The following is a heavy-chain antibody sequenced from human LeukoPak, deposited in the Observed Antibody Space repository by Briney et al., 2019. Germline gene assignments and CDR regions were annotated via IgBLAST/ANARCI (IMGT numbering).Heavy chain of an antibody. V-gene: IGHV1-8*01. CDR2: MNPNSGNT. J-gene: IGHJ3*01. Sequence: ASVKVSCKASGYTFTSYDINWVRQATGQGLEWMGWMNPNSGNTGYAQKFQGRVTMTRSTSISTAYMELSSLRSEDTAVYYCARSLGKRYYDILTGYYCWGQGTMVTVSS. CDR1: GYTFTSYD. D-gene: IGHD3-9*01. CDR3: ARSLGKRYYDILTGYYC.